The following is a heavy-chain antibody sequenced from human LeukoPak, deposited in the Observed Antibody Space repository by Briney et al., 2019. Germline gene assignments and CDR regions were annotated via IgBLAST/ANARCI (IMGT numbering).Heavy chain of an antibody. Sequence: ASVKVSCKAPENTFTNYYMHWVRQAPGQGLEWLGLINPNGDRTAYAQNFQGRVTMTRDTSTTTVSLELSSLRFEDTAVYYCARLRIWSGSQGLSPHGHYWGQGTLVTVSS. CDR3: ARLRIWSGSQGLSPHGHY. CDR2: INPNGDRT. D-gene: IGHD3-3*01. J-gene: IGHJ4*02. CDR1: ENTFTNYY. V-gene: IGHV1-46*01.